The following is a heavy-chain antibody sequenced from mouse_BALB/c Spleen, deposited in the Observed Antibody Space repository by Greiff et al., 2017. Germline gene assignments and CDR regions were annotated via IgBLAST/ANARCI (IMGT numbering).Heavy chain of an antibody. Sequence: EVQLQQSGPELVKPGASVKISCKASGYTFTDYYMNWVKQSHGKSLEWIGLVNPNNGGTSYNQKFKGKATLTVDKSSSTAYMELRSLTSADSAVYYCARRGDAWYFDVWGAGTTVTVSS. CDR1: GYTFTDYY. CDR2: VNPNNGGT. CDR3: ARRGDAWYFDV. V-gene: IGHV1-26*01. J-gene: IGHJ1*01.